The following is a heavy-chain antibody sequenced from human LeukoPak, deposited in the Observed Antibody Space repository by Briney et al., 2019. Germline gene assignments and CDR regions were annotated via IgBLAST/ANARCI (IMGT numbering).Heavy chain of an antibody. J-gene: IGHJ6*02. CDR2: INHSGST. CDR3: ARGVGSGWYPAYYYYGIDV. CDR1: GGSFSGYY. D-gene: IGHD6-19*01. V-gene: IGHV4-34*01. Sequence: SETLSLTCAVYGGSFSGYYWSWIRQPPGKGLEWIGEINHSGSTNYNPSLKSRVTISVDTSKNQFSLKLRSVTAADTAVYYCARGVGSGWYPAYYYYGIDVWGQGTTVTVS.